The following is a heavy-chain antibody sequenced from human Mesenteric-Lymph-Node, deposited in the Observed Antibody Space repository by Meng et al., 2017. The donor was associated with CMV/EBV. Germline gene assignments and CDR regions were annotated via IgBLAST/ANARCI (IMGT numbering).Heavy chain of an antibody. CDR1: GFRFNTYS. Sequence: GGSLRLSCGASGFRFNTYSMTWVRQAPGNGLEWVSSVSNTGGSTYYADSVKGRFTISRDNAKNSLYLQMNSLRAEDTAVYYCARDFWSGYYWHTFDIWGQGTMVTVSS. J-gene: IGHJ3*02. CDR3: ARDFWSGYYWHTFDI. CDR2: VSNTGGST. D-gene: IGHD3-3*01. V-gene: IGHV3-23*01.